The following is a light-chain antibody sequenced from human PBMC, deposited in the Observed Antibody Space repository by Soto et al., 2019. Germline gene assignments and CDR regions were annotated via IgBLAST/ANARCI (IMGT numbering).Light chain of an antibody. J-gene: IGLJ1*01. CDR3: SSYTSSSTLV. CDR1: NSDVGGYNF. V-gene: IGLV2-14*01. CDR2: DVT. Sequence: QPALTQPAFVSGSPGQSITISCTGTNSDVGGYNFVSWYQQHPGKVPKLMIYDVTNRPSGVSNRFSGSKSGNTASLTISGLQAEDEADYYCSSYTSSSTLVFGTGTKVTVL.